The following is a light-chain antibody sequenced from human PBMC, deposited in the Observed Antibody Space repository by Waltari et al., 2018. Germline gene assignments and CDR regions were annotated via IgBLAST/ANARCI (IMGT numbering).Light chain of an antibody. CDR3: QQYYAAPYT. J-gene: IGKJ2*01. Sequence: SVPDTTKNKNFLAWYQLKPGQSPKLLIYWASTRESVVPDRFSASFSGTDSTLTISILHAEDVAIYSCQQYYAAPYTFGQGIKVEIK. V-gene: IGKV4-1*01. CDR1: SVPDTTKNKNF. CDR2: WAS.